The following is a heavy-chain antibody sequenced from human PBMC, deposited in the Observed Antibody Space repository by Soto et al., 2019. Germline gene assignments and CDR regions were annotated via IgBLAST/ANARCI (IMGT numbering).Heavy chain of an antibody. V-gene: IGHV3-11*03. D-gene: IGHD5-18*01. CDR2: ISSSSSYT. Sequence: GGALRLSCAASGFTFSDYYMSWIRPAPGKGLEWVSYISSSSSYTNYADSVKGRFTISRDNAKNSLYLQMNSLRAEDTAVYYCARSLDTAMVMDYWGQGTLVTVSS. CDR1: GFTFSDYY. CDR3: ARSLDTAMVMDY. J-gene: IGHJ4*02.